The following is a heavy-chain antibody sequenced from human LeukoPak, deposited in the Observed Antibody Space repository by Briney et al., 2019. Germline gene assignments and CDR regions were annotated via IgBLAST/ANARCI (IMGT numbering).Heavy chain of an antibody. J-gene: IGHJ4*02. CDR2: ISGSGGST. D-gene: IGHD5-12*01. CDR1: GFTFSSYA. CDR3: AKEGGYSGYDSEYFDY. Sequence: RSGGSLRLSCAASGFTFSSYAMSWVRQAPGKGLEWVSAISGSGGSTYYADSVKGRFTISRDNSKNTLYLQMNSLRAEDTAVYYCAKEGGYSGYDSEYFDYWGQGTLVTVSS. V-gene: IGHV3-23*01.